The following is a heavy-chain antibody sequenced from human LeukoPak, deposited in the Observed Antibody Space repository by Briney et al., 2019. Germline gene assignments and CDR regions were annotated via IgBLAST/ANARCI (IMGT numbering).Heavy chain of an antibody. CDR2: FFYSGST. Sequence: SETLSLTCSVSGGSLDPYYWSWIRQPPGKGLEWIGYFFYSGSTNYNPSFNSRVIISIDTAKNQISLSLSSVTAADTAVYYCARLFGNYQNYFDYWGQGTLVTVSS. D-gene: IGHD1-7*01. V-gene: IGHV4-59*12. CDR1: GGSLDPYY. J-gene: IGHJ4*02. CDR3: ARLFGNYQNYFDY.